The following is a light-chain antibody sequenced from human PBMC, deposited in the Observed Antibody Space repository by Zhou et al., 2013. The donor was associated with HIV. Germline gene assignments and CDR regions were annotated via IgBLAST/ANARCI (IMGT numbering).Light chain of an antibody. CDR3: QQFDGSPTWT. J-gene: IGKJ1*01. CDR1: QSVSSSY. V-gene: IGKV3-20*01. Sequence: IVLTQSPGTLSLSPGERATLSCRASQSVSSSYLAWYQQRPGQAPRLVIYDASTRATGIPARFSGSGSGTDFTLTIDRLEPEDFAVYYCQQFDGSPTWTFGPGTKVEMK. CDR2: DAS.